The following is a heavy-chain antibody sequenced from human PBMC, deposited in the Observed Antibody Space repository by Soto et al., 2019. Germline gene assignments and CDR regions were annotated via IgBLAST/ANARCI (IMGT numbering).Heavy chain of an antibody. D-gene: IGHD3-22*01. J-gene: IGHJ4*02. V-gene: IGHV3-53*01. Sequence: PGGSLRLSCAASGFTVSRNYMSWVRQAPGKGLEWVSVIYSGGSTYYADSVKGRFTISRDNSKNTLYLQMNSLRAEDTAVYYCARDPDYYDSSGYYYWGQGTLVTVSS. CDR2: IYSGGST. CDR1: GFTVSRNY. CDR3: ARDPDYYDSSGYYY.